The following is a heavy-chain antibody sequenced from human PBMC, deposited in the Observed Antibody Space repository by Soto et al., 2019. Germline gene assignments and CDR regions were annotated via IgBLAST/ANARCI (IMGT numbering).Heavy chain of an antibody. V-gene: IGHV4-61*01. D-gene: IGHD4-17*01. J-gene: IGHJ4*02. CDR3: ASPSSDYGDYI. Sequence: SETLSLTCTVSGGSVSSGSYYWSWIRQPPGKGLEWIGYIYYSGSTNYNPSLKSRVTISVDTSKNQFSLKLSSVTAADTAVYYCASPSSDYGDYIWGQGTLVTVSS. CDR1: GGSVSSGSYY. CDR2: IYYSGST.